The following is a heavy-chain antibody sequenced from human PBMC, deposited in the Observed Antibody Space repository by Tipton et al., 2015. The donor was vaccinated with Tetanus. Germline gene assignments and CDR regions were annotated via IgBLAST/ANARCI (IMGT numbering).Heavy chain of an antibody. CDR2: VYSSGSA. D-gene: IGHD3-16*02. J-gene: IGHJ3*01. CDR3: ARDSSFGGVVVSDAFDF. CDR1: GGSVNLYF. Sequence: TLSLTCSVSGGSVNLYFWSWIRQPAGKGLEWIGRVYSSGSASYNPSLKSRGSMSIDTSTNHFSLKLTSVTAADTAVYYCARDSSFGGVVVSDAFDFWGQGTMVTVSS. V-gene: IGHV4-4*07.